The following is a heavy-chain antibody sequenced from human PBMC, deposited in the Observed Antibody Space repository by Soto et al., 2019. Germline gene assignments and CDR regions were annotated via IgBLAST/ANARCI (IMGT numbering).Heavy chain of an antibody. V-gene: IGHV3-9*01. Sequence: EVQLVESGGGLVQPGRSLRLSCAASGFTFDDYAMHWVRQAPGKGLEWVSGISWNSGSIGYADSVKGRFTISRDNAKNSLYLQMNSLRAEDTALSYCAKDLGLRGYYFDYWGQGTLVTVSS. CDR3: AKDLGLRGYYFDY. J-gene: IGHJ4*02. CDR1: GFTFDDYA. CDR2: ISWNSGSI.